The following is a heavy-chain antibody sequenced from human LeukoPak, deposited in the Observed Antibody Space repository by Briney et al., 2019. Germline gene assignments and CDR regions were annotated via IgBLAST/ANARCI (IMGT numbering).Heavy chain of an antibody. CDR3: AKASVAIPQYCNS. V-gene: IGHV3-23*01. Sequence: GGSLRLSCEASGYTFGNYAMNWVRQAPGKGLEWVSTISGTGSSTYYADSAKGRFTISRDNSKDTLFLQLNSLTAADTAMYFCAKASVAIPQYCNSWGQGTLVTVSS. CDR2: ISGTGSST. J-gene: IGHJ5*02. D-gene: IGHD2-2*02. CDR1: GYTFGNYA.